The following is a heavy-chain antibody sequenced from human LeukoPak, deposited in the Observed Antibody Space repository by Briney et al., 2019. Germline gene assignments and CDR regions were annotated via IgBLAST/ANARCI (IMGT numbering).Heavy chain of an antibody. D-gene: IGHD4-17*01. CDR3: ARGYGDGAFDI. J-gene: IGHJ3*02. CDR1: GFAVVNNF. Sequence: PGRSLRLSCAASGFAVVNNFMTWVRQAPGKGLDWVSVIYSGGSTYYADSVKGRFTISRDNSKNTLYLQMNSLRAEDAAVYSCARGYGDGAFDIWGRGTMVTVSS. V-gene: IGHV3-66*01. CDR2: IYSGGST.